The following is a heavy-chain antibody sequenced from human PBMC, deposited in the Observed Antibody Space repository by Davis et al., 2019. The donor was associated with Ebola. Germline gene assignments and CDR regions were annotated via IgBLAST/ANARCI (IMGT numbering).Heavy chain of an antibody. CDR3: ARGGGQQLVDY. Sequence: ASVKVSCKASGYTFTSYTMNWVRRAPGQGLEWMGWINTNTGNPTYDKGCTGRFVFSLDTSVSTAYRQISSLKAEDTAVYYCARGGGQQLVDYWGQGTLITVSS. CDR1: GYTFTSYT. V-gene: IGHV7-4-1*02. D-gene: IGHD6-13*01. J-gene: IGHJ4*02. CDR2: INTNTGNP.